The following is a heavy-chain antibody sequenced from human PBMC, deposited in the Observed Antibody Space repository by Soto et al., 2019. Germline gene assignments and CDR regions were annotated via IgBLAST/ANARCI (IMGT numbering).Heavy chain of an antibody. D-gene: IGHD5-12*01. V-gene: IGHV1-2*04. CDR1: GYTFTGYY. Sequence: ASVKVSCKASGYTFTGYYMHWVRQAPGQGLEWMGWINPNSGGTNYAQKFQGWVTMTRDTSISTAYMELSRLRSDDTAVYYCARARGYDWEYSYYMDFWGKGTTVTVAS. CDR3: ARARGYDWEYSYYMDF. CDR2: INPNSGGT. J-gene: IGHJ6*03.